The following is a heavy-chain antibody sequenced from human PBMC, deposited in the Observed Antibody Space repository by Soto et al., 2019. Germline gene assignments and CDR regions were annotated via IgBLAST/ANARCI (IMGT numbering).Heavy chain of an antibody. CDR1: GFLFRNYS. CDR3: ARRSNADY. V-gene: IGHV3-48*02. Sequence: AGGSLRLSCTVSGFLFRNYSMSWVRQAPGKGLEWVSYIGRRGITKYYSESVKGRFIISRDNAKNSAHLIVTGLRDEDTGVYYCARRSNADYWGHGSLVTVSS. J-gene: IGHJ4*01. CDR2: IGRRGITK.